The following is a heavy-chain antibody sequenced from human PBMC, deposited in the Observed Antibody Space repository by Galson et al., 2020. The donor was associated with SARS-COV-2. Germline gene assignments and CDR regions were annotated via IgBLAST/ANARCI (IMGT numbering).Heavy chain of an antibody. CDR1: GFTFSSYG. D-gene: IGHD3-3*01. CDR2: ISYDGSNK. CDR3: AKDRRYYDCWSGYLAETSPYYYDGMDV. V-gene: IGHV3-30*18. Sequence: GGSLRLSCAASGFTFSSYGMHWVRQAPGQGLEREAVISYDGSNKYYADSAKGRFTISRDNSKNTLYLQMNSLRAKDTAVYYCAKDRRYYDCWSGYLAETSPYYYDGMDVWGQGTTVTVSS. J-gene: IGHJ6*02.